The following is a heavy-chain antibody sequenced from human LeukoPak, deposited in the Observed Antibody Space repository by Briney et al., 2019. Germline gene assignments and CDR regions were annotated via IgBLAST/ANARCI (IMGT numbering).Heavy chain of an antibody. CDR2: TYYRSKWYN. CDR1: GDSVSSNSAA. Sequence: SQTLSLTCAISGDSVSSNSAAWNWIRQSPSRGLEWLGRTYYRSKWYNDYAVSVKSRITINPDTSKNQFSLQLNSVTPEDTAVYYCARDLLEVRKRNYYDSSGYSSVFDYWGQGTLVTVSS. J-gene: IGHJ4*02. CDR3: ARDLLEVRKRNYYDSSGYSSVFDY. D-gene: IGHD3-22*01. V-gene: IGHV6-1*01.